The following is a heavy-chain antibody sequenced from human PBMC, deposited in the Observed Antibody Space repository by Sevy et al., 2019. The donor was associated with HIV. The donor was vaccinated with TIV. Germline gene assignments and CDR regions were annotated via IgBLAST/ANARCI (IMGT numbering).Heavy chain of an antibody. Sequence: GGSLRLSCKASGFTFSDFWMQWVRQAPGKGLGWVANIRQDGNEIYYGDSVKGRFTISRDNAKNALYLQMDGLRAEDTAVYYCARRYFDLWGQGTLVTVSS. CDR1: GFTFSDFW. V-gene: IGHV3-7*01. J-gene: IGHJ4*02. CDR2: IRQDGNEI. CDR3: ARRYFDL.